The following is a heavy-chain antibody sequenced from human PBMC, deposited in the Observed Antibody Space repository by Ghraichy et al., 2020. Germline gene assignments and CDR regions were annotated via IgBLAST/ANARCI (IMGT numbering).Heavy chain of an antibody. CDR2: ISGSGGST. Sequence: GGSLRLSCAASGFTFSSYGMSWVRQAPGKGLEWVSVISGSGGSTYYADSVKGRFTISRDNSKNTLYLQTNSLRAEDMAVYYCAKERNSSSSSNYGMDVWGQGTTVTVS. V-gene: IGHV3-23*01. J-gene: IGHJ6*02. CDR3: AKERNSSSSSNYGMDV. D-gene: IGHD6-6*01. CDR1: GFTFSSYG.